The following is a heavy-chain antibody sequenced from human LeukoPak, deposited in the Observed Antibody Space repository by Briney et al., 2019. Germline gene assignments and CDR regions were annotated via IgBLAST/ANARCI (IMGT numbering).Heavy chain of an antibody. CDR1: GYSFTSYW. CDR2: IYPGDSDT. V-gene: IGHV5-51*03. J-gene: IGHJ4*02. CDR3: ARVAVRRAAAVTAYFDY. D-gene: IGHD6-13*01. Sequence: GESLKISCKGSGYSFTSYWIGWVRQMPGKGLEWMGIIYPGDSDTRYGPSFQGQVTISADKSISTAYLQWSSLKASDTAVYYCARVAVRRAAAVTAYFDYWGQGTLVTVSS.